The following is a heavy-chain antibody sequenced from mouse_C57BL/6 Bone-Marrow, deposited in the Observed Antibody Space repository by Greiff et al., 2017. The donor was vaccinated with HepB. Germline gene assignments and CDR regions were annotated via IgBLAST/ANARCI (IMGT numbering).Heavy chain of an antibody. D-gene: IGHD3-1*01. CDR3: ARGLTPYYAMDY. CDR1: GYTFTSYW. V-gene: IGHV1-53*01. CDR2: INPSNGGT. Sequence: QVQLQHPGTELVKPGASVKLSCKASGYTFTSYWMHWVKQRPGQGLEWIGNINPSNGGTNYNEKFKSKATLTVDKSSSTAYMQLSSLTSEDSAVYYCARGLTPYYAMDYWGQGTSVTVSS. J-gene: IGHJ4*01.